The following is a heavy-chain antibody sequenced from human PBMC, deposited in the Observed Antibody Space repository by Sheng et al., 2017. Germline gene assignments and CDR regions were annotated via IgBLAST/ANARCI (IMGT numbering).Heavy chain of an antibody. CDR2: IYTSGST. CDR3: ARDLGGYNAYFDY. Sequence: QVQLQESGPGLVKPSQTLSLTCTVSGGSISSGSYYWSWIRQPAGKGLEWIGRIYTSGSTNYNPSLKSRVTISVDTSKNQFSLKLSSVTAADTAVYYCARDLGGYNAYFDYWGQGTLVTVSS. V-gene: IGHV4-61*02. D-gene: IGHD5-12*01. J-gene: IGHJ4*02. CDR1: GGSISSGSYY.